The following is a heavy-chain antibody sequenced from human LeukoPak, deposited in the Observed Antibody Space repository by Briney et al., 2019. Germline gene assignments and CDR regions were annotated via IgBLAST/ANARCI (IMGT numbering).Heavy chain of an antibody. Sequence: GGFLRLSCAASGFIFSSYWMSWVRQAPGKGLEWVANIKQDGSDKSYVDSVKGRFTISRDNAKNSLYLQMNSLRAEDTAVYYCARDSRFTMRDYWGQGTLVTVSS. CDR2: IKQDGSDK. V-gene: IGHV3-7*01. CDR3: ARDSRFTMRDY. CDR1: GFIFSSYW. D-gene: IGHD3-22*01. J-gene: IGHJ4*02.